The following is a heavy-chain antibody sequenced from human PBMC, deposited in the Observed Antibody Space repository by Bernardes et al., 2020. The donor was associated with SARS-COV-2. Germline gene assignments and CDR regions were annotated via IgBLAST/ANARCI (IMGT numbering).Heavy chain of an antibody. Sequence: GGCLRLTCTASGFTFSSYGMHWVRQAPGKGLEWVAVIWYDGSNKYYADSVKGRFTISRDNSKNTLYLQMNSLRAEDTAVYYCARDLAYYGMDVWGQGTTVTVSS. V-gene: IGHV3-33*01. CDR1: GFTFSSYG. CDR3: ARDLAYYGMDV. J-gene: IGHJ6*02. CDR2: IWYDGSNK.